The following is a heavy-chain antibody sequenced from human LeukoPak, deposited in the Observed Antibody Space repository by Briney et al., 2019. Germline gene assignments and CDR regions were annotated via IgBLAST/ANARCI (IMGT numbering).Heavy chain of an antibody. D-gene: IGHD3-10*01. CDR3: ARIPDEVRGLDY. CDR2: INSDGSST. J-gene: IGHJ4*02. Sequence: GPLRLSCAASGFTFSSYWMHWVRQAPGKGLVWVSRINSDGSSTSYADSVKGRFTISRDNAKNTLYLQMNSLRAEDTAVYYCARIPDEVRGLDYWGQGTLVTVSS. CDR1: GFTFSSYW. V-gene: IGHV3-74*01.